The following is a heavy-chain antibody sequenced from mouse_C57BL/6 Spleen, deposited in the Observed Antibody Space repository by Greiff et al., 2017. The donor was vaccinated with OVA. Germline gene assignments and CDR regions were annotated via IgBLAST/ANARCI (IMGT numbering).Heavy chain of an antibody. V-gene: IGHV1-55*01. J-gene: IGHJ2*01. CDR1: GYTFTSYW. D-gene: IGHD1-1*02. Sequence: VQLQQPGAELVKPGASVKMSCKASGYTFTSYWITWVKQRPGQGLEWIGDIYPGSGSTNYNEKFKSKATLTVDTSSSTAYLQLSSLTSESSAVYYCARDPVVFDYWGQGTPLTVSS. CDR2: IYPGSGST. CDR3: ARDPVVFDY.